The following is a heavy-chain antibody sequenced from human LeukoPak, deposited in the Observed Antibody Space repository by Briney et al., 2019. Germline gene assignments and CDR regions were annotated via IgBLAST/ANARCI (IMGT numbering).Heavy chain of an antibody. CDR2: ISSDGSNT. CDR1: GSTFSTYW. J-gene: IGHJ4*02. D-gene: IGHD6-19*01. CDR3: VRDKISGWFVDQ. V-gene: IGHV3-74*01. Sequence: QAGGSLRLSCAASGSTFSTYWMHWVRQAPGKGPVWVSRISSDGSNTIYADSVKGRFTISRDNAKNTLYLQMNSLRAEDAAVYYCVRDKISGWFVDQWGQGTLVTVSS.